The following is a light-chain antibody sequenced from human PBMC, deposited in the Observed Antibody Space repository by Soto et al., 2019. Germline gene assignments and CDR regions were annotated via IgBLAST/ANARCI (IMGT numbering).Light chain of an antibody. J-gene: IGKJ4*01. Sequence: EIVLTQSPGSLSLSPGERATLSCRASQSVSSNYLAWYQQKPGQAPRLLFYGASNRATGIPGRFSGSGSGTDFTLTISSLQPDDFATYYCQQYNTYSSLTFGGGTKVDIK. CDR1: QSVSSNY. CDR3: QQYNTYSSLT. CDR2: GAS. V-gene: IGKV3-20*01.